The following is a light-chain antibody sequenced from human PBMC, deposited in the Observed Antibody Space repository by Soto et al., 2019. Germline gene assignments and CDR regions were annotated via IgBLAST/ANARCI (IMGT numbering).Light chain of an antibody. CDR3: QQHDILPIT. J-gene: IGKJ5*01. Sequence: EVVLTQSPATLSLSPGDRAALSCKASQSVHNFLAWYQQRPGQAPTLLMSGASNRASGVPVRFSGSGSGTDFTLTITSLEPEDFALYYCQQHDILPITFGQGTRLEIK. CDR1: QSVHNF. V-gene: IGKV3-11*01. CDR2: GAS.